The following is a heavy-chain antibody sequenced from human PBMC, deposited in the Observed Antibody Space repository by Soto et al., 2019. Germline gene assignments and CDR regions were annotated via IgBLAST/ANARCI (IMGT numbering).Heavy chain of an antibody. V-gene: IGHV4-4*07. Sequence: QVQLQESGPGLVKPSETLSVTCSVSGGSIRDYYWSWIRQPAGKGLEWLGRMYISGSTKYNPSLKSRVTLSADTSVNQFSLTLISVTAADPATYDCASMYNSGFYRPEGDYYFYGMDVWGQGTTVTVSS. CDR3: ASMYNSGFYRPEGDYYFYGMDV. D-gene: IGHD5-12*01. CDR2: MYISGST. J-gene: IGHJ6*02. CDR1: GGSIRDYY.